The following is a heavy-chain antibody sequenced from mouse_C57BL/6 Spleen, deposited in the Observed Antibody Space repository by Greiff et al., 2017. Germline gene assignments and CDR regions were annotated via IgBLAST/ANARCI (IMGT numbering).Heavy chain of an antibody. CDR3: ATYDYDGYYYAMDY. V-gene: IGHV1-39*01. J-gene: IGHJ4*01. Sequence: EVQLQQSGPELVKPGASVKISCKASGYSFTDYNMNWVKQSNGKSLEWIGVINPNYGTTSYNQKFKGKATLTVDQSSSTAYMQLNSLTSEDTAVYYCATYDYDGYYYAMDYWGQGTSVTVSS. CDR1: GYSFTDYN. CDR2: INPNYGTT. D-gene: IGHD2-4*01.